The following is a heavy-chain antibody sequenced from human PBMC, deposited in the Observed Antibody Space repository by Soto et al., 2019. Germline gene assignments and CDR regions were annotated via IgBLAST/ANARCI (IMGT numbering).Heavy chain of an antibody. D-gene: IGHD3-3*01. CDR3: GKGTYTSCGVVTVSFDY. Sequence: EVQLVESGGGLVQPGRSLRLSCAASGFTFDDYAMHWVRQAPGKGLEWVSGISWNSGSIGYADSVKGRFTISRDNAKNSLYLQMNSLRAEDTALYYCGKGTYTSCGVVTVSFDYWGQGSLVTVSS. CDR1: GFTFDDYA. V-gene: IGHV3-9*01. CDR2: ISWNSGSI. J-gene: IGHJ4*02.